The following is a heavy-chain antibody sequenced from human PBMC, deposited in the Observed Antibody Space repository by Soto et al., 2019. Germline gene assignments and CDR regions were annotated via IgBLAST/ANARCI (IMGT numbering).Heavy chain of an antibody. V-gene: IGHV4-34*01. Sequence: SETLSLTCAVYGGSFSGYYWSWIRQPPGKGLEWIGEINHSGSTNYNPSLKSRVTISVDTSKNQFSLKPSSVTAADTAVYYCARVGYYSNKFDPWGQGTLVTVSS. CDR1: GGSFSGYY. CDR3: ARVGYYSNKFDP. J-gene: IGHJ5*02. D-gene: IGHD4-4*01. CDR2: INHSGST.